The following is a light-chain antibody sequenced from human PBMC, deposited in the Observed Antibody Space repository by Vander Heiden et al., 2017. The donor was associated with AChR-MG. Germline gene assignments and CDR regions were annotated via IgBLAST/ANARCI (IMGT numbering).Light chain of an antibody. J-gene: IGKJ2*01. Sequence: DIVMTQSPLSLPVTPGEPASISCRSSQSLLHSNGYNYLDWYLQKPGQSPQLLIYLVSNRASGVSDRFSGSGSGTDFTLKISRVEAEDVGLYYCMQALQTPLYTFGQGTKLEIK. CDR1: QSLLHSNGYNY. V-gene: IGKV2-28*01. CDR2: LVS. CDR3: MQALQTPLYT.